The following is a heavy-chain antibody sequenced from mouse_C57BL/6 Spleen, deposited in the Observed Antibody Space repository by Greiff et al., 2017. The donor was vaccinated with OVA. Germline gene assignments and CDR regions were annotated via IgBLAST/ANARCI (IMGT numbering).Heavy chain of an antibody. D-gene: IGHD2-3*01. V-gene: IGHV1-53*01. Sequence: QVQLKQSGAELVRPGASVTLSCKASGYTFTSYWMHWVKQRPGQGLEWIGNINPSNGGTNYNEKFKSKATLTVDKSSSTAYMQLSSLTSEDSAVYYCARSDGYYDYAMDYWGQGTSVTVSS. J-gene: IGHJ4*01. CDR1: GYTFTSYW. CDR2: INPSNGGT. CDR3: ARSDGYYDYAMDY.